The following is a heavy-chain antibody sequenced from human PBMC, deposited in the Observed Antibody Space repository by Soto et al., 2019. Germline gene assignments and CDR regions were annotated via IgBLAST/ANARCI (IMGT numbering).Heavy chain of an antibody. CDR3: ARGDCSGGSCYSCHFYYYVDV. Sequence: QVQLLQSGAEVKKPGSSVRVSCEASGGSFSSYTVSWVRQAPGQGLEWMGRIIPILNISNYAQKFQGRVTISADKSRSTAYMELSSLRSEDTAVYYCARGDCSGGSCYSCHFYYYVDVWGKGTTVAVSS. V-gene: IGHV1-69*02. J-gene: IGHJ6*03. CDR2: IIPILNIS. CDR1: GGSFSSYT. D-gene: IGHD2-15*01.